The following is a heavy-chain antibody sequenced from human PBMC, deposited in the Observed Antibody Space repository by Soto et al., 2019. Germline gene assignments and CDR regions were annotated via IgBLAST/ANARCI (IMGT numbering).Heavy chain of an antibody. CDR1: GFTFSSSA. CDR2: VSANGQGI. CDR3: AKDRHYPRDDFHY. J-gene: IGHJ4*02. D-gene: IGHD3-10*01. V-gene: IGHV3-23*01. Sequence: RGGSMGLSCAACGFTFSSSAIAVFVQAPWKGLEWVSAVSANGQGIYYADSVRGRFTISRDNSKNTVFLHMDSLSAEDTAVYYCAKDRHYPRDDFHYWGQGTLVTVSS.